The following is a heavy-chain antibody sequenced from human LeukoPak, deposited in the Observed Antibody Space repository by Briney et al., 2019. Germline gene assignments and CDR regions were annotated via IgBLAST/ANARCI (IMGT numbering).Heavy chain of an antibody. CDR2: INPNSGGT. J-gene: IGHJ4*02. CDR3: AREGIVVPAAMGGIDY. CDR1: GYNFTDYY. V-gene: IGHV1-2*02. Sequence: AASVKVSCKASGYNFTDYYIHWVQQAPGKGLEWMGWINPNSGGTNYAQKFQGRVTMTRDTSISTAYMELSRLRSDDTAVYYCAREGIVVPAAMGGIDYWGQGTLVTVSS. D-gene: IGHD2-2*01.